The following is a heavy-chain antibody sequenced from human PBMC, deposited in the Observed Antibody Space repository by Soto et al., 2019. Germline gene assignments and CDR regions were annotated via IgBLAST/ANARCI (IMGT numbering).Heavy chain of an antibody. V-gene: IGHV3-23*01. Sequence: GGSLRLSCSTSGFTFGTYAMNWVRQAPGKGLEWVSALSGSGGTTYYADSVRGRFTISRDNSKNTLFLQMSSLRAEDTALYYCAKQRAGYGSVIDAFYFDFWGQGTLVTVSS. D-gene: IGHD3-10*01. CDR1: GFTFGTYA. CDR3: AKQRAGYGSVIDAFYFDF. CDR2: LSGSGGTT. J-gene: IGHJ4*02.